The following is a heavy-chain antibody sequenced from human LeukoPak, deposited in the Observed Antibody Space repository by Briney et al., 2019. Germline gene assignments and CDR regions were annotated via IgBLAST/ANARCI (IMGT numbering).Heavy chain of an antibody. CDR3: ARVRRCSSTSCYHYYYYYMDV. CDR1: GGSFSGYY. V-gene: IGHV4-34*01. J-gene: IGHJ6*03. Sequence: SETLSLTCAVYGGSFSGYYWSWIRQPPGKGLEWIGEINHSGSTNYNPSLKSRVTISGDTSKNQFSLKLSSVTAADTAVYYCARVRRCSSTSCYHYYYYYMDVWGKGTTVTVSS. CDR2: INHSGST. D-gene: IGHD2-2*01.